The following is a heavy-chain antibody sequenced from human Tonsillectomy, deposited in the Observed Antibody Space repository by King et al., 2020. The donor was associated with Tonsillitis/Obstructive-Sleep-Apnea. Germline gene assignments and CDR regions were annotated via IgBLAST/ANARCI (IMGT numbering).Heavy chain of an antibody. CDR1: GYRFTSHW. V-gene: IGHV5-51*01. D-gene: IGHD1-7*01. Sequence: QLVQSGAEVKKPGESLKISCKGSGYRFTSHWIGWVRQMPGKGLEWMGIIYPSDSNTRYSTSFQGQVTISADKSISTAYLQWSSLKASDTAIYYCARSAPGTGNTPFEYWGQGTLVTVSS. J-gene: IGHJ4*02. CDR3: ARSAPGTGNTPFEY. CDR2: IYPSDSNT.